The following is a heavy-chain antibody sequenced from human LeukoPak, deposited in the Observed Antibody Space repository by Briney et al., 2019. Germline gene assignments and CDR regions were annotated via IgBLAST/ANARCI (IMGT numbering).Heavy chain of an antibody. CDR2: IIPILGIA. D-gene: IGHD6-19*01. J-gene: IGHJ6*02. CDR1: GGTFSSYA. Sequence: GASVKVSCKASGGTFSSYAISWVRQAPGQGLEWMGRIIPILGIANYAQKFQGRVTITADKSTSTAYMELSSLRSEDTAVYYCARVIAVAHYYYYGMDVWGQGTTVTVSS. V-gene: IGHV1-69*04. CDR3: ARVIAVAHYYYYGMDV.